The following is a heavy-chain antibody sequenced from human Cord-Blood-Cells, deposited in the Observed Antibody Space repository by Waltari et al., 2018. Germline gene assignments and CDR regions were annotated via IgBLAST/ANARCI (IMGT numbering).Heavy chain of an antibody. D-gene: IGHD5-18*01. V-gene: IGHV4-39*07. CDR1: GGSISSSSSY. CDR3: ARRILETAMVDY. Sequence: QLQLQESGPGLVKPSETLSLTCTVSGGSISSSSSYWGWIRQPPGKGLEWIGSIYYSGSTYYNPSLKSRVTISVDTSKNQFSLKLSSVTAADTAVYYCARRILETAMVDYWGQGTLVTVSS. CDR2: IYYSGST. J-gene: IGHJ4*02.